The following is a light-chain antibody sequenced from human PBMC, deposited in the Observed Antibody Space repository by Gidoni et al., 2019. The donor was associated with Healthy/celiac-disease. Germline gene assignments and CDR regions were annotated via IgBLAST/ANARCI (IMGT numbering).Light chain of an antibody. CDR3: SSYTSSSTRV. CDR1: SSDVGGYKY. V-gene: IGLV2-14*03. CDR2: DVS. J-gene: IGLJ2*01. Sequence: QSALTQPASVSGSPGPSITISCTGTSSDVGGYKYVPWYQQQPGKAPKLMIYDVSNRPSGVSNRFSGSKSGNTASLTISGLQAEDEADYYCSSYTSSSTRVFGGGTKLTVL.